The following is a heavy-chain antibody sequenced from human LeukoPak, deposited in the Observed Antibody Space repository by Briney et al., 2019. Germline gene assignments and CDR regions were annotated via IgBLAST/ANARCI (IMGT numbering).Heavy chain of an antibody. CDR2: MNPNGGNT. CDR1: GYTFTSYD. J-gene: IGHJ6*02. D-gene: IGHD6-19*01. CDR3: ARARTAQWLVRSYYYGMDV. Sequence: ASVKVSCKASGYTFTSYDINWVRQATGQGLEWMGWMNPNGGNTGYAQKFQGRVTMTRNTSISTAYMELSSLRSEDTAVYYCARARTAQWLVRSYYYGMDVWGQGTTVTVSS. V-gene: IGHV1-8*01.